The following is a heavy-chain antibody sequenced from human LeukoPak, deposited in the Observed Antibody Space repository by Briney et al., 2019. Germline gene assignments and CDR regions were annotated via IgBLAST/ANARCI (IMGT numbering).Heavy chain of an antibody. J-gene: IGHJ5*02. CDR1: GGTFSIYA. CDR2: IIPILGIA. Sequence: SVKVSFTGSGGTFSIYAIGWVRQAPGQGHEWVGRIIPILGIAHYAQTFHRRLTIPAAKSTSTAYMELSSLRSEDTAVYYCARSTVGIAVPATGWFDLWAQGTLVTVSS. CDR3: ARSTVGIAVPATGWFDL. D-gene: IGHD6-19*01. V-gene: IGHV1-69*04.